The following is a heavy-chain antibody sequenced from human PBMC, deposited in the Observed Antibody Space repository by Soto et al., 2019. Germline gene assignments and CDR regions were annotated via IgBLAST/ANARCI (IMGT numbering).Heavy chain of an antibody. V-gene: IGHV3-21*06. Sequence: PGGSLRLSWAAYGFSFTSYTMNWVRQAPGKGLPWVPSISSSSDYIHYADSMKGRGTISRDNAKNSLFLDMNSLTGEDTAVYYCARARVYATGPLDFWGQGTLVTVSS. CDR2: ISSSSDYI. D-gene: IGHD6-13*01. CDR1: GFSFTSYT. CDR3: ARARVYATGPLDF. J-gene: IGHJ4*02.